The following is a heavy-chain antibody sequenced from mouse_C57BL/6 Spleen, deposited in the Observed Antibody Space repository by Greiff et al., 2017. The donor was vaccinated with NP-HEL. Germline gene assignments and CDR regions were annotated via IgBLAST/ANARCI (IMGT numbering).Heavy chain of an antibody. CDR3: TVLGTYYAMDY. Sequence: EVKLMESGGGLVQPGGSMKLSCVASGFTFSNYWMNWVRQSPEKGLEWVAQIRLKSDNYATHYAESVKGRFTISRDDSKSSVYLQMNNLRAEDTGIYYCTVLGTYYAMDYWGQGTSVTVSS. CDR2: IRLKSDNYAT. V-gene: IGHV6-3*01. CDR1: GFTFSNYW. J-gene: IGHJ4*01. D-gene: IGHD3-3*01.